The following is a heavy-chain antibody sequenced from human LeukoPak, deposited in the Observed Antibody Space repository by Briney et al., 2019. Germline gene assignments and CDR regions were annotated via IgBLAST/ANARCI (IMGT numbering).Heavy chain of an antibody. CDR2: ISSSSSYI. V-gene: IGHV3-21*01. CDR3: AREGSLGDWLFDY. Sequence: GGSLRLSCAASGFTFSSYSMNWVRQAPGKGLEWVSSISSSSSYIYYADSVKGRFTISRDNAKNSLYLQMNSLRAEDTAVYYCAREGSLGDWLFDYWGQGTLVTVSS. J-gene: IGHJ4*02. D-gene: IGHD3-9*01. CDR1: GFTFSSYS.